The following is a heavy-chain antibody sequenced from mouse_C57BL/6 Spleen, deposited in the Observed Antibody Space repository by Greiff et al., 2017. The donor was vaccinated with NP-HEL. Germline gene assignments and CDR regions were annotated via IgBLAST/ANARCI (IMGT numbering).Heavy chain of an antibody. J-gene: IGHJ2*01. CDR3: ARWNYGSSAFDY. CDR2: IRNKANGYTT. Sequence: EVKLVESGGGLVQPGGSLSLSCAASGFTFTDYYMSWVRQPPGKALEWLGFIRNKANGYTTEYSASVKGRFTISRDNSQSILYLQMNALRAEDSATYYCARWNYGSSAFDYWGQGTTLTVSS. D-gene: IGHD1-1*01. V-gene: IGHV7-3*01. CDR1: GFTFTDYY.